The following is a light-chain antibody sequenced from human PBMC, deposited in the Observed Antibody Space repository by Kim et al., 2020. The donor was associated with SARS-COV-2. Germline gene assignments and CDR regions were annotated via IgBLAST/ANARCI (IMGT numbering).Light chain of an antibody. V-gene: IGLV2-14*04. Sequence: GQSITITCTGTSSDVGSYNHVSWYQQHPGKAPKLMIYDVTNRPSGVSNRFSGSKSGNTASLIISGLQADDEADYYCSSYTSSSTLLFGGGTQLTVL. CDR2: DVT. CDR3: SSYTSSSTLL. J-gene: IGLJ2*01. CDR1: SSDVGSYNH.